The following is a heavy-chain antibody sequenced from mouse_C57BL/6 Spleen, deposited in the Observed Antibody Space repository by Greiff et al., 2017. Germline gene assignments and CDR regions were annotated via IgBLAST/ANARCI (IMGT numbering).Heavy chain of an antibody. CDR1: GYTFTSYW. CDR2: IHPNSGST. Sequence: QVQLQQPGAELVKPGASVKLSCKASGYTFTSYWMHWVKQRPGQGLEWIGMIHPNSGSTNYNEKFKSKATLTVDKSSSTAYMQLSSLTSEDSAVYYCARIPYYGSSYWYFDVWGTGTTVTVSS. D-gene: IGHD1-1*01. V-gene: IGHV1-64*01. J-gene: IGHJ1*03. CDR3: ARIPYYGSSYWYFDV.